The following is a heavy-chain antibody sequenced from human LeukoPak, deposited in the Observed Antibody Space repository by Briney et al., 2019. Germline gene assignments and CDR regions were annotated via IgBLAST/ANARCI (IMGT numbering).Heavy chain of an antibody. CDR2: ISNSGGLT. CDR3: ASILVAGRWYYDY. Sequence: GGSLRLSCAASGFTLSSHTMNWVRQAPGRGLEWVSAISNSGGLTYYADSVKGRFAISRDNSKNTLYLQMNSLRVEDTAVYFCASILVAGRWYYDYWGQGTLVTVSS. V-gene: IGHV3-23*01. D-gene: IGHD6-19*01. CDR1: GFTLSSHT. J-gene: IGHJ4*02.